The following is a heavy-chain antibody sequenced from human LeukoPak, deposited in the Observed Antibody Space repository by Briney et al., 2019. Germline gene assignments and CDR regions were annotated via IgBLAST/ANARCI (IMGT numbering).Heavy chain of an antibody. J-gene: IGHJ4*02. CDR2: ISGSGGST. D-gene: IGHD6-13*01. CDR1: GFTFSIYW. Sequence: GGSLRLSCAASGFTFSIYWMSWVRQAPGKGLEWVSAISGSGGSTYYADSVKGRFTISRDNSKNTLYLQMNSLRAEDTAVYYCAKSPSSSWPGSDYFDYWGQGTLVTVSS. V-gene: IGHV3-23*01. CDR3: AKSPSSSWPGSDYFDY.